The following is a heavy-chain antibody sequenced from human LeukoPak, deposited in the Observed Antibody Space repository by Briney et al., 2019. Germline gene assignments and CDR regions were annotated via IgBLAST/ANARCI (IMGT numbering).Heavy chain of an antibody. V-gene: IGHV4-59*01. CDR3: ARAAAAGNSYYYYYMDV. J-gene: IGHJ6*03. Sequence: SETLSLTCTVSGGSISSYYWSWIRQPPGKGLEWIGYVYYSGSTNYNPSLKSRVTISVDTSKDQFSLKLSSVTAADTAVYYCARAAAAGNSYYYYYMDVWGKGTTVTVSS. CDR2: VYYSGST. D-gene: IGHD6-13*01. CDR1: GGSISSYY.